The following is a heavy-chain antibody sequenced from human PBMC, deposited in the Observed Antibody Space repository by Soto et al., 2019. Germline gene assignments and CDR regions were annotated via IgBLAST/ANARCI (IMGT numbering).Heavy chain of an antibody. Sequence: LSLTCTVSGGSITSSSYYWGWIRQPPGKGLEWIGNIYYSGSTYYNPSLKSRVTISVDTSKNQFSLKLSSVTAADTAVYYCMLGSGWKDFDYWGQGTLVAVSS. V-gene: IGHV4-39*01. J-gene: IGHJ4*02. CDR1: GGSITSSSYY. CDR3: MLGSGWKDFDY. CDR2: IYYSGST. D-gene: IGHD3-22*01.